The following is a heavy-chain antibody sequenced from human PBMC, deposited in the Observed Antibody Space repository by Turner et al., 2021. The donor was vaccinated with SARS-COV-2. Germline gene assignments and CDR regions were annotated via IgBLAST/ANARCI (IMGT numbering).Heavy chain of an antibody. CDR1: GFTVSSNY. CDR2: IYSGGST. V-gene: IGHV3-53*01. J-gene: IGHJ4*02. CDR3: ARDLGGLRFDY. Sequence: EVQLVESGEGLIQPGGSLRLSCAASGFTVSSNYMSWVRQAPGKGLEWVSVIYSGGSTFYADSVKGRFTISRDNSKNTLYLQMNSLRAEDTAVYYCARDLGGLRFDYWGQGTLVTVSS. D-gene: IGHD2-15*01.